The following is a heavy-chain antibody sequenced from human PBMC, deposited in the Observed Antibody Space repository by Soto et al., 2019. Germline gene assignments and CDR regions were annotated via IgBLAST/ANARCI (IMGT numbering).Heavy chain of an antibody. Sequence: QITLKESGPTLVRPTQTLTLTCTFSGFSLSTSGLGVGWIRQPPGKALEWLALIYWNDDKRYSPSLKARVTSTKDTSKNQVVLTMTNMDPVDTATYYCAHRPSRWYLFDYWGQGTLVTVSS. V-gene: IGHV2-5*01. CDR2: IYWNDDK. D-gene: IGHD6-19*01. J-gene: IGHJ4*02. CDR1: GFSLSTSGLG. CDR3: AHRPSRWYLFDY.